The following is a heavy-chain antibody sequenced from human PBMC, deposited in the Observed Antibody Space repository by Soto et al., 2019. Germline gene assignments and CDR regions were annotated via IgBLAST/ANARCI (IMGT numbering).Heavy chain of an antibody. Sequence: PGESLKISCKGSGYSFTSYWIGWVRQMPGKGLEWMGIIYPGDSDTRYSPSFQGQVTISADKSISTAYLQWSSLKASDTAMYYCARDVARVGKMAAISSRGGVGYWGRGTLVTVSS. V-gene: IGHV5-51*01. CDR1: GYSFTSYW. CDR3: ARDVARVGKMAAISSRGGVGY. D-gene: IGHD1-26*01. CDR2: IYPGDSDT. J-gene: IGHJ4*02.